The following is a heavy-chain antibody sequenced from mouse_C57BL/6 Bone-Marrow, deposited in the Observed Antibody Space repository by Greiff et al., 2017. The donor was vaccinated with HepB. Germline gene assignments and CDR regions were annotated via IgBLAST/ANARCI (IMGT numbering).Heavy chain of an antibody. CDR2: INPNNGGT. D-gene: IGHD1-1*01. CDR1: GYTFTDYN. CDR3: ARPITTVVAGYYFDY. J-gene: IGHJ2*01. Sequence: DVKLQESGPELVKPGASVKIPCKASGYTFTDYNMDWVKQSHGKSLEWIGDINPNNGGTIYNQKFKGKATLTVDKSSSTAYMELRSLTSEDTAVYYCARPITTVVAGYYFDYWGQGTTLTVSS. V-gene: IGHV1-18*01.